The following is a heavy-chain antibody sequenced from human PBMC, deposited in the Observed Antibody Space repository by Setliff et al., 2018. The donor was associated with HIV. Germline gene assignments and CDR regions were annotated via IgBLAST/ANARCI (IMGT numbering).Heavy chain of an antibody. CDR2: INQERTT. Sequence: SETLSLTCAVYRGSFSHYYWTWIRQSPGKGLEWIAEINQERTTFYNPSLKSRVTISVDTSKNQFSLKLSSVTAADTAVYYCAVSRGYSYGFGYWGQGTLVTVSS. V-gene: IGHV4-34*01. D-gene: IGHD5-18*01. CDR1: RGSFSHYY. CDR3: AVSRGYSYGFGY. J-gene: IGHJ4*02.